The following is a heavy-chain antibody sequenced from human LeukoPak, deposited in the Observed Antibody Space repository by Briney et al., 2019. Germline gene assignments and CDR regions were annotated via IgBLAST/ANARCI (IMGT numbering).Heavy chain of an antibody. CDR1: GFSVTTDGVG. J-gene: IGHJ4*02. D-gene: IGHD2-21*01. CDR2: YYWDDDK. Sequence: SGPTLVKPTQTLTLTCSFSGFSVTTDGVGLGWIRQPPGKALEWLGLYYWDDDKRYSPSLKSRLTITTDTYKKQVVLIMSDMGPVDTATYYCAHSQRLGSRGIALYYFDYWGQGTLVTVSS. V-gene: IGHV2-5*02. CDR3: AHSQRLGSRGIALYYFDY.